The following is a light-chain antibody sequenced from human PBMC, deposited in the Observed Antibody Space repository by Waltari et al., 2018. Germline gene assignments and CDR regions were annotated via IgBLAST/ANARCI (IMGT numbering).Light chain of an antibody. CDR1: QNIRND. V-gene: IGKV1-39*01. CDR3: QHTYRAPLT. Sequence: DIQLTQSPSSLSASVGARVTITCRASQNIRNDFNWYQQKPGKAPKLLIYTASTLQSGVPSRFSGIGSGSDFTLTINGLQPEDFATYYCQHTYRAPLTFGGGTMVEIE. J-gene: IGKJ4*01. CDR2: TAS.